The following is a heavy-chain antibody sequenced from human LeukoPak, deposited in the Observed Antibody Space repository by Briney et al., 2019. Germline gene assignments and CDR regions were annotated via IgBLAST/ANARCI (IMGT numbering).Heavy chain of an antibody. CDR2: INHSGST. Sequence: SETLSLTCAVYGGSFSGYYWSWIRQPPGKGLEWIGEINHSGSTNYNPSLKSRVTISVDTSKNQFSLKLSSVTAADTAVYYCARGGSRYSSSWYKGNAFDYWGQGTLVTVSS. J-gene: IGHJ4*02. D-gene: IGHD6-13*01. V-gene: IGHV4-34*01. CDR3: ARGGSRYSSSWYKGNAFDY. CDR1: GGSFSGYY.